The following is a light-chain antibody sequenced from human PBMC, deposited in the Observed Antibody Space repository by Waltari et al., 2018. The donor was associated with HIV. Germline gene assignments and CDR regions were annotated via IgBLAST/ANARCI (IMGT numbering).Light chain of an antibody. CDR3: SSFITTTTHVV. CDR1: NSDIGGYNY. Sequence: QSALTQPASVSGSLGQSVTISCPGANSDIGGYNYVSWYQQHPGKAPKLIIHEVSNRPSGVSDRFSGSKSGNTASLTISGLQAEDEGDYYCSSFITTTTHVVFGGGTRLTVL. CDR2: EVS. V-gene: IGLV2-14*01. J-gene: IGLJ2*01.